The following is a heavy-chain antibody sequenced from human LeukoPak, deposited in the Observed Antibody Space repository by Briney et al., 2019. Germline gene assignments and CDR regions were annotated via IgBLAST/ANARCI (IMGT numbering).Heavy chain of an antibody. CDR3: ARFSRTNIGY. D-gene: IGHD1/OR15-1a*01. V-gene: IGHV3-7*01. Sequence: GGYLRLSCAASGFTFSSYWMSWVRQAPGKGLEWVANINQDGSDKNYVDSVKGRFTVSRDNAKNSLYLQMNSLRAEDTAVYYCARFSRTNIGYWGRGILVTVSS. J-gene: IGHJ4*02. CDR2: INQDGSDK. CDR1: GFTFSSYW.